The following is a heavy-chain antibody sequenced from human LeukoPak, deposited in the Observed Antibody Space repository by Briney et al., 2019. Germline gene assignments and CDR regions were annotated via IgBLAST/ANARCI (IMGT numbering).Heavy chain of an antibody. Sequence: GGSLRLSCVASGFTFSSYAMHWVRQAPGKGLEWVAVISYDGTNKYYADSVKGRFTISRDNSKNTLYLQMNSLRAEDTAVYYCARDPTVVTPRFLDYWGQGTLVTVSS. CDR2: ISYDGTNK. J-gene: IGHJ4*02. D-gene: IGHD4-23*01. V-gene: IGHV3-30-3*01. CDR3: ARDPTVVTPRFLDY. CDR1: GFTFSSYA.